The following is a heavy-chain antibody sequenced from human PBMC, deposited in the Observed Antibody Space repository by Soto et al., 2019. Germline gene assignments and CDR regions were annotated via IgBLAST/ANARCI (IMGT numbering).Heavy chain of an antibody. V-gene: IGHV1-3*01. CDR2: INAGNGNT. Sequence: ASVKVSCKASGYTFTRYAMHWVRQAPGQRLEWMGWINAGNGNTKYSQKFQGRVTITRDTSASTAYMELSSLRSEDTAVYYCAADTITRTFDYWGQGTLVTVCS. CDR1: GYTFTRYA. J-gene: IGHJ4*02. D-gene: IGHD1-20*01. CDR3: AADTITRTFDY.